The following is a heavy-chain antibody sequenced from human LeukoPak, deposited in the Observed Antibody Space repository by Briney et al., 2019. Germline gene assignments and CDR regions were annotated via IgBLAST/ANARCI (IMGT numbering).Heavy chain of an antibody. CDR1: GGSVSSVNFY. CDR3: AREGSDYYFYYGMDV. J-gene: IGHJ6*02. CDR2: VYYSGST. V-gene: IGHV4-61*01. Sequence: SETLSLTCAVSGGSVSSVNFYWSWIRQPPGKGLEWVGNVYYSGSTNYNPSIKSRVTISVDTSKNQFSLKLSSVTAADTAVYYCAREGSDYYFYYGMDVWGQGTTVTVSS.